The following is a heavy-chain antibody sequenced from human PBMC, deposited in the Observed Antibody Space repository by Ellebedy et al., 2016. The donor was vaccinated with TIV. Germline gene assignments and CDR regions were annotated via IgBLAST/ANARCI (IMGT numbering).Heavy chain of an antibody. J-gene: IGHJ4*02. CDR1: GYTFTGYY. CDR3: ARGIRMPSDY. CDR2: MNPDSGNT. D-gene: IGHD2-15*01. Sequence: AASVKVSCKASGYTFTGYYIHWVRQAPGQGLEWMGWMNPDSGNTAYAQKFQGRVSMTRNTSISTAYLELSNLRSDDTAVYYCARGIRMPSDYWGQGTLVTVSS. V-gene: IGHV1-8*02.